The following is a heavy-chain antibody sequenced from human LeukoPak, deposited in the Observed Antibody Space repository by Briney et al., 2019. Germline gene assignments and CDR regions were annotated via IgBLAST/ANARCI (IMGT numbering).Heavy chain of an antibody. D-gene: IGHD3-22*01. CDR1: GGSISSSSYY. J-gene: IGHJ4*02. Sequence: SETLSLTCTVSGGSISSSSYYWGWIRQPPGQGLEWNGSIYYSGSTYYNPSLNSRVTISVDTTKNQFSLKLSSVTAADTAVYYCARRTHYYDSSGYLNWGQGTLVTVSS. CDR2: IYYSGST. CDR3: ARRTHYYDSSGYLN. V-gene: IGHV4-39*01.